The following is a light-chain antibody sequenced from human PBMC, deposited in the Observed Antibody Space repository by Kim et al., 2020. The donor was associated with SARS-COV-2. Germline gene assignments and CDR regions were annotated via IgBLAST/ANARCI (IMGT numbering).Light chain of an antibody. V-gene: IGKV3D-20*01. CDR2: DAS. CDR3: QQYGSSLRT. CDR1: RTVSSNY. J-gene: IGKJ1*01. Sequence: SPGERATLACGARRTVSSNYLAWYQQKPGLAPRLLIYDASTRATGIPDRFSGSGSGTDFTLTISRLEPEDFAVYYCQQYGSSLRTFGQGTKVDIK.